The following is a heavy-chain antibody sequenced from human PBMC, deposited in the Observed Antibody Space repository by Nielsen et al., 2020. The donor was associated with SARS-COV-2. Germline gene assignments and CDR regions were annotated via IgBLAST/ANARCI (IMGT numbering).Heavy chain of an antibody. CDR1: GFTFSGYW. D-gene: IGHD1-14*01. V-gene: IGHV3-7*02. J-gene: IGHJ6*02. CDR2: IDQDGSEK. Sequence: GESLKISCAASGFTFSGYWMSWVRQAPGKGLEWVANIDQDGSEKYYVDSVKGRFTISRDNAKSSLYLQMNSLRAEDTAVYYCARPGKAYNYYYYGMDVWGQGTTVTVSS. CDR3: ARPGKAYNYYYYGMDV.